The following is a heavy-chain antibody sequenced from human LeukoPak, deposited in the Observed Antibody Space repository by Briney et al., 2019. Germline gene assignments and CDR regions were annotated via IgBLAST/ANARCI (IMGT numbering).Heavy chain of an antibody. Sequence: SQTLSLTCTVSGGSISSGGYYWSWIRQHPGKGLEWIGYIYYSGSTYYNPSLKSRVTISVDTSKNQFSLKLSSVTAADTAVYYCARLVEGSGSYWDYFDYWGQGTLVTVSS. CDR2: IYYSGST. V-gene: IGHV4-31*03. CDR3: ARLVEGSGSYWDYFDY. J-gene: IGHJ4*02. D-gene: IGHD3-10*01. CDR1: GGSISSGGYY.